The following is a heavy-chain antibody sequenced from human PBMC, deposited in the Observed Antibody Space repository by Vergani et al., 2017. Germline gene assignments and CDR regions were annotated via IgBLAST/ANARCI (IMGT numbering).Heavy chain of an antibody. D-gene: IGHD6-13*01. Sequence: EVQLLESGGGLVQPGGSLRLSCAASGFTFSSCAMSWVRQAPGKGLEWVSAISGSGGSTYYADSVKGRFTISRDNSKNTLYLQMNSLRAEDTAVYYCAKDLGGGIAAAGTGYFDYWGQGTLVTVSS. V-gene: IGHV3-23*01. J-gene: IGHJ4*02. CDR1: GFTFSSCA. CDR3: AKDLGGGIAAAGTGYFDY. CDR2: ISGSGGST.